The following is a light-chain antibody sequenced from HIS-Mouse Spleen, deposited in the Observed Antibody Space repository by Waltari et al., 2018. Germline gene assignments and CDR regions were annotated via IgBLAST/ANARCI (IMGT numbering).Light chain of an antibody. CDR1: SSNLGSNY. Sequence: QSVLTQPPSASGTPGQRVTIPCSGSSSNLGSNYVYWYQQLQGTAPKLLIDRNNQRPSGVPDRFSGSKSGTSASLAISGLRSEDEADYYCAAWDDSLSGPWVFGGGTKLTVL. J-gene: IGLJ3*02. V-gene: IGLV1-47*01. CDR2: RNN. CDR3: AAWDDSLSGPWV.